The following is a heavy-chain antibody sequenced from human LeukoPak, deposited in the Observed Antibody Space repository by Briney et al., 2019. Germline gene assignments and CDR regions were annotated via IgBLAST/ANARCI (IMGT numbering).Heavy chain of an antibody. Sequence: GGSLRLSCAASGFTFSTYNMNWVRQAPGKGLEWVSSITSSSSYTYYADSVKGRFTISRDNAKNSLYLQMNSLRAEDTAVYYCARGRRRIAAAGATPPAPYFDYWGQGTLVTVSS. J-gene: IGHJ4*02. CDR2: ITSSSSYT. CDR3: ARGRRRIAAAGATPPAPYFDY. CDR1: GFTFSTYN. D-gene: IGHD6-13*01. V-gene: IGHV3-21*01.